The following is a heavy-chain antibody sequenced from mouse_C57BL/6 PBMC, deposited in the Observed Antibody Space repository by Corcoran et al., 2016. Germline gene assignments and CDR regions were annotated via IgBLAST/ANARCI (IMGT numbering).Heavy chain of an antibody. Sequence: EVQLQQSGPELVKPGASVKISCKASGYTFTDYYMNWVKQSHGKSLEWIGDINPNNGGTIYNQKFKGKATLTVDKSSSTAYMELRSLTSEDTAVYYCARKGNGLHMDYWGQGTSVTVSS. V-gene: IGHV1-26*01. CDR1: GYTFTDYY. D-gene: IGHD2-4*01. CDR3: ARKGNGLHMDY. CDR2: INPNNGGT. J-gene: IGHJ4*01.